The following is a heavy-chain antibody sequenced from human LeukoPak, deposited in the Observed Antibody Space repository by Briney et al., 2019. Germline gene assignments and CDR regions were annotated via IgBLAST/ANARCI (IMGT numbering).Heavy chain of an antibody. Sequence: GGSLRLSCAASGFTFSSYAMSWFRQAPGKGLEWVSAISGSGGSTYYADSVKGRFTISRDNSKNTLYLQMNSLRAEDTAVYYCAKGTTGITMIVVVLFDYWGQGTLVTVSS. D-gene: IGHD3-22*01. J-gene: IGHJ4*02. V-gene: IGHV3-23*01. CDR1: GFTFSSYA. CDR3: AKGTTGITMIVVVLFDY. CDR2: ISGSGGST.